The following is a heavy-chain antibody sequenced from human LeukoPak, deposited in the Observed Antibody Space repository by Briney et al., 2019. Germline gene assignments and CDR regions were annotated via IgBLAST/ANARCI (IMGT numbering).Heavy chain of an antibody. V-gene: IGHV3-23*01. J-gene: IGHJ3*02. CDR3: AKDPTALYSSGSTAFDI. Sequence: GGSLRLSCTVSGFTVSSNSMSWVRQAPGKGLEWVSAISGSGGSTYYADSVKGRFTISRDNSKNTLYLQMNSLRAEDTAVYYCAKDPTALYSSGSTAFDIWGQGTMVTVSS. CDR2: ISGSGGST. D-gene: IGHD6-19*01. CDR1: GFTVSSNS.